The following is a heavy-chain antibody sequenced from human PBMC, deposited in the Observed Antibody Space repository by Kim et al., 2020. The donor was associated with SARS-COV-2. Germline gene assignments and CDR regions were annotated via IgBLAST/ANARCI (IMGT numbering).Heavy chain of an antibody. Sequence: SETLSLTCTVSGYSISSGYYWGWIRQPPGKGLEWIGSIYHSGSTYYNPSLRSRVTISVDTSKNQFSLKVSSVTAADTAVYYCARFSGSYYFDYWGQGTLV. J-gene: IGHJ4*02. CDR3: ARFSGSYYFDY. D-gene: IGHD1-26*01. V-gene: IGHV4-38-2*02. CDR2: IYHSGST. CDR1: GYSISSGYY.